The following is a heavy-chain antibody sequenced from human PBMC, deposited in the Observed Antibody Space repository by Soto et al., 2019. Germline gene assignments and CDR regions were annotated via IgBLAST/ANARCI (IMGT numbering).Heavy chain of an antibody. Sequence: GGSLRLSCAASGFTFSSYSMNWVRQAPGKGLEWVSSISSSSSYIYYADSVKGRFTISRDNAKNSLYLQMNSLRAADTAVYYCARAEPPPYYDFWSGYLLDGMDVWGQGTTVTVSS. J-gene: IGHJ6*02. D-gene: IGHD3-3*01. V-gene: IGHV3-21*01. CDR2: ISSSSSYI. CDR1: GFTFSSYS. CDR3: ARAEPPPYYDFWSGYLLDGMDV.